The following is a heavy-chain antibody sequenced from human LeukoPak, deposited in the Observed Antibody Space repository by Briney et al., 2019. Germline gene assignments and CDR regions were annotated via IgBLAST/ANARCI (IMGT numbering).Heavy chain of an antibody. Sequence: PGRSLGLSCAASGFTFSSYAMHGVRQAPGKGLEWVAVISYDGSNKYYADSVKGRFTISRDNSKNTLYLQMNSLRAEDTAVYYCARVPGEDRFLEWSISSYYMDVWGKGTTVTVSS. D-gene: IGHD3-3*01. CDR2: ISYDGSNK. J-gene: IGHJ6*03. V-gene: IGHV3-30*04. CDR3: ARVPGEDRFLEWSISSYYMDV. CDR1: GFTFSSYA.